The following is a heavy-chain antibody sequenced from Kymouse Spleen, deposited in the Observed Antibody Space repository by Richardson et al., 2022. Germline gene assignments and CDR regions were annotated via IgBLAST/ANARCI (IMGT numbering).Heavy chain of an antibody. V-gene: IGHV3-30*18. J-gene: IGHJ6*02. CDR3: AKDLYGDYSYYYYYGMDV. CDR1: GFTFSSYG. Sequence: QVQLVESGGGVVQPGRSLRLSCAASGFTFSSYGMHWVRQAPGKGLEWVAVISYDGSNKYYADSVKGRFTISRDNSKNTLYLQMNSLRAEDTAVYYCAKDLYGDYSYYYYYGMDVWGQGTTVTVSS. CDR2: ISYDGSNK. D-gene: IGHD4-17*01.